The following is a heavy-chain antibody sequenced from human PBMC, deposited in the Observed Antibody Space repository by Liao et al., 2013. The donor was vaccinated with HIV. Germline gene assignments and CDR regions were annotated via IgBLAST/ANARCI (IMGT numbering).Heavy chain of an antibody. CDR3: ARERYCSGGTCYPRDAFDV. Sequence: QVQLQESGPGMIKPSQTLSLNCTVSGGSISTGNYYWNWLRQPPGKGLEWIGHIYYTGTTYYNPSLNSRVTISLDTSKRLFSLKLASVTAADTAVYYCARERYCSGGTCYPRDAFDVWGRRDKGRRLC. D-gene: IGHD2-15*01. CDR1: GGSISTGNYY. V-gene: IGHV4-30-4*01. CDR2: IYYTGTT. J-gene: IGHJ3*01.